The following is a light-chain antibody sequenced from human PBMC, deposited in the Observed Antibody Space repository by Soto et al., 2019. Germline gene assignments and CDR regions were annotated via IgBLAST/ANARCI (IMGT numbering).Light chain of an antibody. V-gene: IGLV8-61*01. CDR1: SCSVSTRYY. CDR3: VLYMGSGIWV. CDR2: STS. J-gene: IGLJ3*02. Sequence: QTVVTQEPSSSVSTGGTVTLTCGVSSCSVSTRYYPSWYQQTPGHAPRTLIYSTSTRSSGVPDRFSGSIVGNKAALTVSGAQSDDESDYYCVLYMGSGIWVFGGGTKLTVL.